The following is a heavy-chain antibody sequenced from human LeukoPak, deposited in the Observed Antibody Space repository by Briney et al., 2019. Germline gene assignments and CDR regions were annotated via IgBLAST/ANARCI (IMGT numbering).Heavy chain of an antibody. D-gene: IGHD6-19*01. Sequence: HTGGSLRLSCAASGFTFSSYAMSWVRQAPGKGLEWVSAISGSGGSTYYADSVKGRFTISRDNSKNTLYLQMNSLRAEDTAVYYCAKAFSGGDPGIAVAGIFDWGQGTLVTVSS. CDR3: AKAFSGGDPGIAVAGIFD. CDR2: ISGSGGST. CDR1: GFTFSSYA. J-gene: IGHJ4*02. V-gene: IGHV3-23*01.